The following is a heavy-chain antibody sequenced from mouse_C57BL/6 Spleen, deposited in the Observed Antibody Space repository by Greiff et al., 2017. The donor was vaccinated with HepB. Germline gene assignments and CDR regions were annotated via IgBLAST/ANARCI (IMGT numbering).Heavy chain of an antibody. Sequence: VQLKQSGGGLVKPGGSLKLSCAASGFTFSDYGMHWVRQAPEKGLEWVAYISSGSSTIYYADTVKGRFTISRDNAKNTLFLQMTSLRSEDTAMYYCAKSYYGSKNYFDYWGQGTTLTVSS. D-gene: IGHD1-1*01. CDR1: GFTFSDYG. CDR3: AKSYYGSKNYFDY. CDR2: ISSGSSTI. V-gene: IGHV5-17*01. J-gene: IGHJ2*01.